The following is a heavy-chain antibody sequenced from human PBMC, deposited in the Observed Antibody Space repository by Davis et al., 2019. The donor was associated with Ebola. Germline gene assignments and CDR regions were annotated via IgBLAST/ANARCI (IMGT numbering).Heavy chain of an antibody. J-gene: IGHJ4*02. CDR3: ARDRISRFDY. CDR1: GASIKSLY. V-gene: IGHV4-59*11. D-gene: IGHD2/OR15-2a*01. Sequence: SETLSLTCSVSGASIKSLYWSWIRQPPGKGLEWLGYVHYAGSSRYNPSLKSRVTISVDTSKNQFSLKLSSVTAADTAVYYCARDRISRFDYWGQGTLVTVSS. CDR2: VHYAGSS.